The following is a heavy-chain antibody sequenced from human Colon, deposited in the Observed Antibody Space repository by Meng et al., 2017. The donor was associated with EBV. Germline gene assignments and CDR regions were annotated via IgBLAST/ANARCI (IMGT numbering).Heavy chain of an antibody. CDR3: ARDRGGLGAFDY. CDR2: IYYSGST. V-gene: IGHV4-30-4*01. CDR1: GGSISSGDYY. Sequence: GHLQETGPGLVKPSQTLSLTCTVPGGSISSGDYYWSWIRQPPGKGLEWIGYIYYSGSTYYNPSLKSRVTISVDTSKNQFSLKLSSVTAADTAVYYCARDRGGLGAFDYWGQGTLVTVSS. J-gene: IGHJ4*02. D-gene: IGHD5-12*01.